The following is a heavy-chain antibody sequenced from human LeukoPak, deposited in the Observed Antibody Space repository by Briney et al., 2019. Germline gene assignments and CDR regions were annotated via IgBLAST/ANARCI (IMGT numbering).Heavy chain of an antibody. CDR3: ARVPPGYCSSTSCYTYAFDI. CDR1: GGSISSCY. CDR2: IYYSGST. J-gene: IGHJ3*02. V-gene: IGHV4-59*01. Sequence: SETLSPTXTVSGGSISSCYWSWIRQPPGKGLEWIGYIYYSGSTNYNPSLKSRVTISVDTSKNQFSLKLSSVTAADTAVYYCARVPPGYCSSTSCYTYAFDIWGQGTMVTVSS. D-gene: IGHD2-2*02.